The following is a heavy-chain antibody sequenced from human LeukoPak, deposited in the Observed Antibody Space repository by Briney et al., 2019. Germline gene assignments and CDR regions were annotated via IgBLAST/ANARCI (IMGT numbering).Heavy chain of an antibody. CDR2: INPDGSST. CDR3: VREGGTSSWYFRGFDY. CDR1: GFTFSTYW. J-gene: IGHJ4*02. Sequence: GGSLRLSCAASGFTFSTYWMHWVRQVPGKGLVWVSRINPDGSSTHYADSVRGRFTISRDNAKNTPYVQMNTLRAEDTAMYYCVREGGTSSWYFRGFDYWGQGTLVTVSS. V-gene: IGHV3-74*01. D-gene: IGHD6-13*01.